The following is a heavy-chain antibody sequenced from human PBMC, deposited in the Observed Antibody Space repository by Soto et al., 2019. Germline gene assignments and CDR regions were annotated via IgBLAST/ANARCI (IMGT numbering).Heavy chain of an antibody. Sequence: GGSLRLSCAASGFTFSSYAMHWVRQAPGKGLEWVAVISYDGSNKYYADSVKGRFTISRDNSKNTLYLQMNSLRAEDTAVYYCARDEVRRNIAARPRGPDYWGQGTLVTVSS. V-gene: IGHV3-30-3*01. CDR2: ISYDGSNK. CDR1: GFTFSSYA. J-gene: IGHJ4*02. CDR3: ARDEVRRNIAARPRGPDY. D-gene: IGHD6-6*01.